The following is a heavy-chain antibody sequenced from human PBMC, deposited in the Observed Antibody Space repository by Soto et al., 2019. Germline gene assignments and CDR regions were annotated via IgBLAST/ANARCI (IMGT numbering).Heavy chain of an antibody. J-gene: IGHJ5*01. CDR1: S. CDR3: ARAPNTHCSGGRCYGLPQGNWFES. CDR2: ISSSSSYI. D-gene: IGHD2-15*01. V-gene: IGHV3-21*01. Sequence: SIHCILKKPRKGLEWVSSISSSSSYIYYADSVKGRFTISRDNAKNSLYLQMNSLRAEDTAVYYCARAPNTHCSGGRCYGLPQGNWFESWGQGTLVPVSS.